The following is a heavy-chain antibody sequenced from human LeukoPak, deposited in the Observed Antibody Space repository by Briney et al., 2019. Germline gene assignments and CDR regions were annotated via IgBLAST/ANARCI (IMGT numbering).Heavy chain of an antibody. CDR1: GFTFSTYA. CDR3: AKGPLLWN. J-gene: IGHJ4*02. V-gene: IGHV3-30*04. CDR2: ISYDGSSK. D-gene: IGHD2/OR15-2a*01. Sequence: PGRSLRLSCAASGFTFSTYAMHWVRQAPGKGLEWVAVISYDGSSKYYADSVKGRFTISRDNSKNTLYLQMNSLRAEDTAVYYCAKGPLLWNWGQGTLVTVSS.